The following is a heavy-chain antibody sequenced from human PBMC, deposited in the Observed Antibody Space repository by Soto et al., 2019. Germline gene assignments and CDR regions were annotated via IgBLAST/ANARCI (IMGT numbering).Heavy chain of an antibody. Sequence: QVQLQQWGAGLLKPSETLSLTCAVDGGSFSGYYWSWIRQPPGKGLEWIGEINHSGSTNYNPSLKRRVTVSVDTSKNQFSLKLSSVTAADTAVYYCARGRGDQKYFQHWGQGTLVTVSS. V-gene: IGHV4-34*01. CDR2: INHSGST. CDR1: GGSFSGYY. D-gene: IGHD3-10*01. CDR3: ARGRGDQKYFQH. J-gene: IGHJ1*01.